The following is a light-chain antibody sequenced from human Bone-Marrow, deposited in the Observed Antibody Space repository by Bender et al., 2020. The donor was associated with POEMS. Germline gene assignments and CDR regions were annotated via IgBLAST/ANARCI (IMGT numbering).Light chain of an antibody. Sequence: SYVLTQPPSVSVSPGQTASISCSGDELGDKYTSWYQQKPGQSPVLLVYQDIKRPSGVPDRFSGSKSGNTASLTVSGLQAGDEADYYCSSYAGNNNVIFGGGTRLTVL. J-gene: IGLJ2*01. CDR1: ELGDKY. CDR3: SSYAGNNNVI. CDR2: QDI. V-gene: IGLV3-1*01.